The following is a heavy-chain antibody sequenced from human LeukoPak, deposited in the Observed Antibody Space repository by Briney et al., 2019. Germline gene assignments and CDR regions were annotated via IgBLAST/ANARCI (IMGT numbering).Heavy chain of an antibody. CDR3: ARVPHDIVVVVAATPDY. V-gene: IGHV3-21*01. J-gene: IGHJ4*02. CDR2: ITSRSSYI. Sequence: GGSLRLSCAASGFTVSNNYMSWVRQAPGRGLEWGSSITSRSSYIYYTDSLKGRVTISRDNAKNSLYLQMNSLRAEDTAVYYCARVPHDIVVVVAATPDYWGRGTRVTVSS. D-gene: IGHD2-15*01. CDR1: GFTVSNNY.